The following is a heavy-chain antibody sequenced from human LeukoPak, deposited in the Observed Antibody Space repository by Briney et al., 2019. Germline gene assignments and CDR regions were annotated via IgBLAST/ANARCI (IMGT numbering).Heavy chain of an antibody. CDR3: ARRKGYYDSTGYKGPFFDH. D-gene: IGHD3-22*01. J-gene: IGHJ4*02. CDR2: IYYSGST. CDR1: GDSLNNYY. V-gene: IGHV4-59*01. Sequence: PSETLSLTCTVSGDSLNNYYWSWIRQPQGKGLEWIGYIYYSGSTNYNPSLKSRVTISVDTSNNQFSLKVNSVTAADTAVYYCARRKGYYDSTGYKGPFFDHWGQGILVTVSS.